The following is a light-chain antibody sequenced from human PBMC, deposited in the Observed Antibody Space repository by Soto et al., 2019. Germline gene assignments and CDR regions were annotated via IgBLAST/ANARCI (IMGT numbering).Light chain of an antibody. Sequence: DIQMTQSRSSVSASVGDRVTITCRWSQGVSTWLAWYQQKPGKAPNLLIYTASSLQSGVPSRFSGSGSGTDFTLTINGLQPEDFATYYCQQAASFPITLGQGTRLEIK. J-gene: IGKJ5*01. V-gene: IGKV1-12*01. CDR3: QQAASFPIT. CDR2: TAS. CDR1: QGVSTW.